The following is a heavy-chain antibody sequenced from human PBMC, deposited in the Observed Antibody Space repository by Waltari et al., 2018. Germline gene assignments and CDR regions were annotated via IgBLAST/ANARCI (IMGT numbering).Heavy chain of an antibody. J-gene: IGHJ6*02. CDR2: ISAYNGNT. CDR1: GYTFTSYG. Sequence: QVQLVQSGAEVKKPGASVKVSCKASGYTFTSYGISWVRQAPGPGLEWMGWISAYNGNTNYAQKLQGRVTMTTDTSTSTAYMELRSLRSDDTAVYYCARAPRITIFGVVLDYGMDVWGQGTTVTVSS. CDR3: ARAPRITIFGVVLDYGMDV. D-gene: IGHD3-3*01. V-gene: IGHV1-18*01.